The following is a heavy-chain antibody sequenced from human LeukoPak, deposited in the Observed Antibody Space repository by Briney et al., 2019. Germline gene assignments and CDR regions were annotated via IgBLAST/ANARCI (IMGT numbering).Heavy chain of an antibody. CDR3: AKDRGAAAGTTPDY. D-gene: IGHD6-13*01. CDR2: ISYDGSNK. CDR1: GFTFSSYG. V-gene: IGHV3-30*18. Sequence: GGSLRLSCAASGFTFSSYGMHWVRQAPGKGLEWVAVISYDGSNKYYADSVKVRFTISRDNSKNTLYLQMNSLRAEDTAVYYCAKDRGAAAGTTPDYWGQGTLVTVSS. J-gene: IGHJ4*02.